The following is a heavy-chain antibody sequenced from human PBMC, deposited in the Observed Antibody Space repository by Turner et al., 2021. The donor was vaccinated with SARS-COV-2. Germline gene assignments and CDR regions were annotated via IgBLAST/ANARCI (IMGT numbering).Heavy chain of an antibody. Sequence: QVQLVQSGAEVKKPGASVKVSCKASGHTFTGYYMHCVRQAPGQGLEWMGWINPNSGGTNYAQKFQGRVTMTRDTSISTAYMELSRLRSDDTAVYYCARDLVDIVATMFGQLNYYGMDVWGQGTTVTVSS. V-gene: IGHV1-2*02. D-gene: IGHD5-12*01. CDR3: ARDLVDIVATMFGQLNYYGMDV. CDR2: INPNSGGT. J-gene: IGHJ6*02. CDR1: GHTFTGYY.